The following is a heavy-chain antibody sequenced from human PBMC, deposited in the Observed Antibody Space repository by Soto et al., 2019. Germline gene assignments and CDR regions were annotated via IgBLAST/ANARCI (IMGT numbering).Heavy chain of an antibody. CDR2: ISRNSGSI. CDR1: GFTFDDYA. CDR3: TKGPRGSRHNWYYFDY. Sequence: EVQLVASGGGLVQPGRSLRLSCAASGFTFDDYAMHWVRQVPGKGLEWVSGISRNSGSIVYADSVKGRFTISRDNAKNSLFLQMNSLRAEDTALYYCTKGPRGSRHNWYYFDYWGQGTLVTVSS. D-gene: IGHD1-20*01. V-gene: IGHV3-9*01. J-gene: IGHJ4*02.